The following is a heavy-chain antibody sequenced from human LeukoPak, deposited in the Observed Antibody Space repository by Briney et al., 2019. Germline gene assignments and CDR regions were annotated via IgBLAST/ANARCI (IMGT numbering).Heavy chain of an antibody. CDR2: ISGSGGGT. V-gene: IGHV3-23*01. J-gene: IGHJ4*02. Sequence: GGSLRLSCAASGFTFSSYTMSLVRQAPGKGLEWVSAISGSGGGTYYADSVKGLFNITRDNSKHPLYMQMNSLRAEDTSVYYCAKGLRIVVVPAATKTYYFDYWGQGPLVTVSS. CDR1: GFTFSSYT. CDR3: AKGLRIVVVPAATKTYYFDY. D-gene: IGHD2-2*01.